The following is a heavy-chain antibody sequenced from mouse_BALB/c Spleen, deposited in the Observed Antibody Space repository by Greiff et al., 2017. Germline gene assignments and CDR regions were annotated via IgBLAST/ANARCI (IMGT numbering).Heavy chain of an antibody. CDR2: ILPGSGST. J-gene: IGHJ3*01. D-gene: IGHD2-3*01. CDR1: GYTFSSYW. Sequence: QVQLQQSGAELMKPGASVKISCKATGYTFSSYWIEWVKQRPGHGLEWIGEILPGSGSTNYNEKFKGKATFTADTSSNTAYMQLSSLTSEDSAVYYCAKGVFYDGYGFAYWGQGTLVTVSA. V-gene: IGHV1-9*01. CDR3: AKGVFYDGYGFAY.